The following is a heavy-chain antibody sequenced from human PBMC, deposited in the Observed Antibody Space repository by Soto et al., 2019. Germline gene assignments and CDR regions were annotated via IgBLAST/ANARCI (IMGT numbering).Heavy chain of an antibody. CDR1: GDSGSSNSAA. V-gene: IGHV6-1*01. J-gene: IGHJ4*02. D-gene: IGHD6-19*01. Sequence: QVQLQQSGPGLVKPSKTLSLTCAIYGDSGSSNSAAWNGIRQSPSRGLEWLGRTYYRSKWYSDYAVSVKIRITLTPDTSKNQCSLQLNSVTSEDTAVYYCARGWGLNYWGQGTLVTVSS. CDR3: ARGWGLNY. CDR2: TYYRSKWYS.